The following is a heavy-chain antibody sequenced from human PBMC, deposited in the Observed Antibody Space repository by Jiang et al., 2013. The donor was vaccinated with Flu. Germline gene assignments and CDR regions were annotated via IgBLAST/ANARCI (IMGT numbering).Heavy chain of an antibody. D-gene: IGHD4-23*01. J-gene: IGHJ5*02. CDR2: ISSSSSYI. Sequence: GEGLVKPGGSLRLSCAASGFTFSSYSMNWVRQAPGKGLEWVSSISSSSSYIYYADSVKGRFTISRDNAKNSLYLQMNSLRAEDTAVYYCARDKRDYGGNSWFDPWGQGTLVTVSS. V-gene: IGHV3-21*01. CDR1: GFTFSSYS. CDR3: ARDKRDYGGNSWFDP.